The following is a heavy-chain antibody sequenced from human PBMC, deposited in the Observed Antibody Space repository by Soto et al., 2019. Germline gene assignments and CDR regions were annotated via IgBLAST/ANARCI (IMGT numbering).Heavy chain of an antibody. CDR3: AKGKYSNYYYYYFDV. J-gene: IGHJ6*03. CDR1: GFTISSYA. V-gene: IGHV3-23*01. Sequence: EVQLLESGGGLVQPGGSLRLSCAASGFTISSYAMSWVRQARGKGLEWVSAISGSGGSTYYADSVKGRFTISRDNSKNTLYLQMNSLRAEDMAVYYCAKGKYSNYYYYYFDVWGKGTTVTVSS. D-gene: IGHD4-4*01. CDR2: ISGSGGST.